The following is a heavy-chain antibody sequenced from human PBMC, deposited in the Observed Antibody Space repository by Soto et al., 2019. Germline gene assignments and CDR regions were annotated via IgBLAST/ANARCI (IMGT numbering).Heavy chain of an antibody. J-gene: IGHJ6*02. D-gene: IGHD2-15*01. CDR1: GGSISSSSYY. CDR3: ARRGGGRYYGMDV. Sequence: SETLSLTCTVSGGSISSSSYYWGWIRQPPGKGLEWIGSIYYSGSTYYNPSLKSRVTISVDTSKNQFSLKLSSVTAADTAVYYCARRGGGRYYGMDVWGQGTTVTVSS. CDR2: IYYSGST. V-gene: IGHV4-39*01.